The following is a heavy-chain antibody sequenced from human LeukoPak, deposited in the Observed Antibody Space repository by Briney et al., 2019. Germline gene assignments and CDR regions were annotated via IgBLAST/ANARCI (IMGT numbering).Heavy chain of an antibody. CDR1: GGSINSFS. J-gene: IGHJ3*02. V-gene: IGHV4-59*08. CDR2: LSYSGYT. D-gene: IGHD5-12*01. CDR3: ARHGGETIVATILHAFDI. Sequence: SETLSLTCTVSGGSINSFSWGWIRQSPGKGLEWIASLSYSGYTDYNPSLKSRVTISVDTSKNHFSLKLSSVTAADTAVYYCARHGGETIVATILHAFDIWGQGTMVTVSS.